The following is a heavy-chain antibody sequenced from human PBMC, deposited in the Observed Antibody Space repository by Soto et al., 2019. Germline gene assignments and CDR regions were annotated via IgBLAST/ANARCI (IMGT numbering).Heavy chain of an antibody. D-gene: IGHD6-13*01. V-gene: IGHV4-59*01. CDR1: GGSFSSYD. J-gene: IGHJ6*02. CDR2: IYYSGST. Sequence: SETLSLTCTVSGGSFSSYDWSWIRQPPGKGLEWIGYIYYSGSTNYNPSLKSRVTISVDTSKNQFSLKLSSVTAADTAVYYCARDPIVHIAAAGKDYYYGMDVWGQGTTVTVS. CDR3: ARDPIVHIAAAGKDYYYGMDV.